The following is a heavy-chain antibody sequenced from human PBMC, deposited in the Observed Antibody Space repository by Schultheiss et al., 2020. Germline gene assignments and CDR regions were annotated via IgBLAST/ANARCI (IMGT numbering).Heavy chain of an antibody. CDR1: GGSISSSNW. Sequence: SETLSLTCAVSGGSISSSNWWSWVRQPPGKGLEWIGEIYHSGSSNYNPSLKSRVTISVDKSKKQFSLKLSSVTAADTAVYYCARDNNIWGSYPGVDYMDVWGKGTTVTVSS. J-gene: IGHJ6*03. CDR2: IYHSGSS. CDR3: ARDNNIWGSYPGVDYMDV. D-gene: IGHD3-16*01. V-gene: IGHV4-4*02.